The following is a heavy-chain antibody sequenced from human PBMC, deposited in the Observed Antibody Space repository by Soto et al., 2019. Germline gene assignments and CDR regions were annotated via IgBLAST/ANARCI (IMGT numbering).Heavy chain of an antibody. Sequence: EVQLLESGGGLVQPGGSLRLSCAASGFTFSSYAMSWVRQAPGKGLEWVSAISGSGGSTYYADSVKGRFTISRDNSKTTLYLQMNSLRAEDTAVYYSAKDWLAVRGEPPTDWGQGTLVTVSS. CDR2: ISGSGGST. CDR3: AKDWLAVRGEPPTD. CDR1: GFTFSSYA. V-gene: IGHV3-23*01. J-gene: IGHJ4*02. D-gene: IGHD3-10*01.